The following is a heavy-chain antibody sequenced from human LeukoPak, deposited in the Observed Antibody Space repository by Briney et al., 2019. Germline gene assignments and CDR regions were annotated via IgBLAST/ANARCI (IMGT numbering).Heavy chain of an antibody. Sequence: SETLSLTCTVSGGSISSYYWSWIRQPPGKGLEWIGYIYYSGSTNYNPSLKSRVTISVDTSKNQFSLKLSSVTAADTAAYYCASTVPAASHTHAFDIWGQGTMVTVSS. CDR2: IYYSGST. D-gene: IGHD2-2*01. V-gene: IGHV4-59*08. J-gene: IGHJ3*02. CDR1: GGSISSYY. CDR3: ASTVPAASHTHAFDI.